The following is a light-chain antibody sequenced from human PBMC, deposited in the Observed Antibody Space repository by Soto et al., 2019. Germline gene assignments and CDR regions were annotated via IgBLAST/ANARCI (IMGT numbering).Light chain of an antibody. CDR3: QTWGTGIQVV. CDR1: SGHSSYA. CDR2: LNSDGSH. V-gene: IGLV4-69*01. Sequence: QLVLPQSPSASASLGASVKLTCTLSSGHSSYAIAWHQQQPEKGPRYLMKLNSDGSHSKGDGIPDRFSGSSSGAERYLTISGLQSEDEADYYCQTWGTGIQVVFGGGTKLTVL. J-gene: IGLJ2*01.